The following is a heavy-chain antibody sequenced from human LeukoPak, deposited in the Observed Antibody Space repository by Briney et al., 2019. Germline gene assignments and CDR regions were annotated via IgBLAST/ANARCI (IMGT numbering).Heavy chain of an antibody. V-gene: IGHV3-33*01. CDR3: ASPLGDNAFDI. Sequence: GGSLRLSCAASGFTFSSYGRHRVRQAPGKGLEWVAVIWYDGSNKYYADSVKGRFTISRDNSKNTLYLQMNSLRAEDTAVYYCASPLGDNAFDIWGQGTMVTVSS. CDR2: IWYDGSNK. J-gene: IGHJ3*02. CDR1: GFTFSSYG. D-gene: IGHD5-24*01.